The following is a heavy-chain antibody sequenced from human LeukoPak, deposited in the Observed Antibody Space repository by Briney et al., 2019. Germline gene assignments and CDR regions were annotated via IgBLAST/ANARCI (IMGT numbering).Heavy chain of an antibody. D-gene: IGHD3-3*01. J-gene: IGHJ6*02. CDR2: ISYDGSNK. CDR3: AKPPNTYDFWSGYRYYGMDV. Sequence: GGSLRLSCAASGFTFSSYGMHWVRQAPGKGLEGVAVISYDGSNKYYADSVKGRFTISRDNSKNTLYLQMNSLRAEDTAVYYCAKPPNTYDFWSGYRYYGMDVWGQGTTVTVSS. CDR1: GFTFSSYG. V-gene: IGHV3-30*18.